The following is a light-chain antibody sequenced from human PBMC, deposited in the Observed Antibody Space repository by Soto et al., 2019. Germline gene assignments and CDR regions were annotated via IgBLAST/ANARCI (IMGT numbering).Light chain of an antibody. CDR3: SSYAGGNNWV. Sequence: QSVVTQTPSASGTPGQRVTFSCSGGSSNIGGNYVSWFQQLPGMAPKLLIYETYKRPSGVPDRFSGSKSGTSASLAISGLQSEDEADYYCSSYAGGNNWVFGGGTKVTVL. J-gene: IGLJ3*02. CDR1: SSNIGGNY. V-gene: IGLV1-44*01. CDR2: ETY.